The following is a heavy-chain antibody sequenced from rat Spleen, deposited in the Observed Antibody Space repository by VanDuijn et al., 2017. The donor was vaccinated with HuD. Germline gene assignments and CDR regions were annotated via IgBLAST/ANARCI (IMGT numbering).Heavy chain of an antibody. CDR3: ARERGNTRVFDY. J-gene: IGHJ2*01. V-gene: IGHV5-43*01. CDR1: GFTFSNYY. D-gene: IGHD1-4*01. CDR2: INTDSSST. Sequence: EVQLVESGGGLVQPGRSLKLSCVASGFTFSNYYMAWVRQAPENGIEWLAYINTDSSSTHYAETVKGRFTISRDNAKNTVDMQLSSLRSEDTAMYFCARERGNTRVFDYWGQGVMVTVSS.